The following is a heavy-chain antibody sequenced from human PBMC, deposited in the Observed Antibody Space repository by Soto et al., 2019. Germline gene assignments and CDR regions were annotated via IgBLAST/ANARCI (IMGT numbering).Heavy chain of an antibody. Sequence: GESLKISCKGSGYSFTNYWIGWVRQMPGKGLEWMGIIYPGDSDTRFSPSFQGQVTISADKSISTAYLQWSSLKASDTAIYYCARGYCSGSSCYTGFDSWGQGTLVTVSS. CDR3: ARGYCSGSSCYTGFDS. CDR1: GYSFTNYW. J-gene: IGHJ4*02. V-gene: IGHV5-51*01. D-gene: IGHD2-2*02. CDR2: IYPGDSDT.